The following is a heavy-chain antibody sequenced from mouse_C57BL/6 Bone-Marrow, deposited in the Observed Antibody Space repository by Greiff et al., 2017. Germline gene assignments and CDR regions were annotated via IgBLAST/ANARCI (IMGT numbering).Heavy chain of an antibody. CDR2: ISSGGSYT. J-gene: IGHJ3*01. CDR1: GFTFSSYG. CDR3: ARPFLGFAY. Sequence: EVKVVESGGDLVKPGGSLKLSCAASGFTFSSYGMSWVRQTPDKRLEWVATISSGGSYTSYPDSVKGRFTISRDNAKNTLYLQMSSLKSEDTAMYYCARPFLGFAYWGQGTLVTVSA. V-gene: IGHV5-6*01.